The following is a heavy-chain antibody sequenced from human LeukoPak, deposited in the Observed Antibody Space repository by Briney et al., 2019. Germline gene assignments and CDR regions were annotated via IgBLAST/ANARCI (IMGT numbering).Heavy chain of an antibody. D-gene: IGHD6-6*01. CDR1: GFTFSSYA. CDR2: ISGSGGST. V-gene: IGHV3-23*01. CDR3: AKESSIADWSPMGY. J-gene: IGHJ4*02. Sequence: GGSLRLSCAASGFTFSSYAMXWVRQAPGXGLEWVSAISGSGGSTYYADSVKGRFTISRDNSKNTLYLQMNSLRAEDTAVYYCAKESSIADWSPMGYWGQGTLVTVSS.